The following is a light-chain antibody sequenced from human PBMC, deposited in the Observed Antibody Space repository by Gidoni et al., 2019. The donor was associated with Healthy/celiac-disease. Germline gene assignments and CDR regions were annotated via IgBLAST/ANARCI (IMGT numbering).Light chain of an antibody. Sequence: DIQMPPSPSSLSASVGDRVTITCQASQDISNYLNWYQQKPGKAPKLLIYDASNLETGVPSRFSGSGSGTDFTFTISSLQPEDIATYYCQQYDNLPCSFXQXTKLEIK. CDR2: DAS. CDR1: QDISNY. V-gene: IGKV1-33*01. CDR3: QQYDNLPCS. J-gene: IGKJ2*04.